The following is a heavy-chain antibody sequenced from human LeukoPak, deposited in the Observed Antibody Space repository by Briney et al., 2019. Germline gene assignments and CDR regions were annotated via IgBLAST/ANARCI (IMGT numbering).Heavy chain of an antibody. J-gene: IGHJ4*02. CDR3: ARGGIGYDILAAHY. CDR1: GYTFTSYD. V-gene: IGHV1-8*01. CDR2: MNPNSGNT. D-gene: IGHD3-9*01. Sequence: GASVKVSCKASGYTFTSYDINWVRQATGQELVWMGWMNPNSGNTGYAQKFQGRVTMTRNTSISTAYMELSSLRSEDTAVYYCARGGIGYDILAAHYWGQGTLVTVSS.